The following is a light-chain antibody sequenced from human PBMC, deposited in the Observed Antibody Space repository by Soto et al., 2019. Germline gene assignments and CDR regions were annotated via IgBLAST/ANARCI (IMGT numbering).Light chain of an antibody. CDR1: QCIGGW. V-gene: IGKV1-5*03. CDR2: EAS. CDR3: QEHNSYIPT. J-gene: IGKJ1*01. Sequence: TQSPSTLSASVGDRVTITCRASQCIGGWLAWYQQKPGKAPKLLIYEASVLQNGVPSRFSGSGSGTEFTLAIDSLQPDDFATYFCQEHNSYIPTFGPGTKVDIK.